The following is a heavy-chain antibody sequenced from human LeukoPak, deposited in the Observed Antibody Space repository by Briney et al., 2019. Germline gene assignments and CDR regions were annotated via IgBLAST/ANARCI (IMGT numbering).Heavy chain of an antibody. CDR3: ARDITSHYFDY. CDR1: GFTFTRHG. Sequence: GGSLRFFCSASGFTFTRHGMHWVRQAPGKGLEWVTVIWYDGRDKYYTDSVKGRFTISRYNSRNTLYLQMNSLRVEDTATYYCARDITSHYFDYCGQGALVTVSS. J-gene: IGHJ4*02. CDR2: IWYDGRDK. V-gene: IGHV3-33*01. D-gene: IGHD1-14*01.